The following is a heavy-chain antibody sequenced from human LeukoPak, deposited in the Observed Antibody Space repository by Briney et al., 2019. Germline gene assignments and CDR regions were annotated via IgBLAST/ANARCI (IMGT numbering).Heavy chain of an antibody. Sequence: SETLSLTCAVCGGSFSGYYWSWIRQPPGKGLEWIGEINHSGSTNYNPSLKSRVTISVDTSKNQFSLKLSSVAAADTAVYYCARGKKITVVRGVIRNYYYYMDVWGKGTTVTVSS. D-gene: IGHD3-10*01. V-gene: IGHV4-34*01. CDR3: ARGKKITVVRGVIRNYYYYMDV. CDR1: GGSFSGYY. CDR2: INHSGST. J-gene: IGHJ6*03.